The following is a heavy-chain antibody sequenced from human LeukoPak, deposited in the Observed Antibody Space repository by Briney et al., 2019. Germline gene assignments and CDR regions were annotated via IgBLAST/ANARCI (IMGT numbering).Heavy chain of an antibody. J-gene: IGHJ4*02. CDR3: ARSYYYDYRQIDY. D-gene: IGHD3-22*01. V-gene: IGHV4-39*01. CDR2: IYYSGST. Sequence: SETLSLTCTVSGDSISTSSYYWGWLRQPPGKGLEWLGSIYYSGSTYYNPSLKSRVTISVVTSKNQFSLNLYSVTAADTAVFYCARSYYYDYRQIDYWGQGTLVTVSS. CDR1: GDSISTSSYY.